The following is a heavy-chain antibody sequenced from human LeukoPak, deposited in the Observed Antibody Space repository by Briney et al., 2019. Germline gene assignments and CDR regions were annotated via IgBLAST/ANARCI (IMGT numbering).Heavy chain of an antibody. V-gene: IGHV4-59*01. CDR1: GGSFSSYY. J-gene: IGHJ4*02. D-gene: IGHD4-17*01. CDR2: IHFSGST. Sequence: SETLSLTCSVSGGSFSSYYWSWIRQPPGKGLEWIGYIHFSGSTKYNPSLESRVTISADTSKNQFSLRLTSVTAADTAVYYCARTFRAGASDHWGQGTLVAASS. CDR3: ARTFRAGASDH.